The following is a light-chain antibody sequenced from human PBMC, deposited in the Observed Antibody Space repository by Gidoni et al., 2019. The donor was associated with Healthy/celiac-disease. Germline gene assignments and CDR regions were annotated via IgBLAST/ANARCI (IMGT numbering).Light chain of an antibody. J-gene: IGLJ2*01. CDR3: SSYTSSSTLDVV. CDR2: DVS. V-gene: IGLV2-14*01. CDR1: SSDVGGYND. Sequence: QSALTQPASVSGSPGQSITISCTGTSSDVGGYNDVSWYQQHPGKAPKLMIYDVSNRPSGVSNRFSGSKSGNTASLTIPGLQAEDEADYYCSSYTSSSTLDVVFGGGTKLTVL.